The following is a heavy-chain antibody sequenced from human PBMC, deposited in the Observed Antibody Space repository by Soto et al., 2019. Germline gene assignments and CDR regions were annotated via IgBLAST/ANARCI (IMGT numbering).Heavy chain of an antibody. J-gene: IGHJ4*02. D-gene: IGHD3-22*01. V-gene: IGHV4-34*12. CDR2: IFHGGST. CDR1: VGSIIGYY. CDR3: ARPHYDSNTFYYYFDY. Sequence: SETLSLTCAVYVGSIIGYYWSWIRQPPGKGLEWIGEIFHGGSTNYSPSLKSRVTISVDTSKNHFSLELSSVTAADTAVYYCARPHYDSNTFYYYFDYWGQGTLVTVSS.